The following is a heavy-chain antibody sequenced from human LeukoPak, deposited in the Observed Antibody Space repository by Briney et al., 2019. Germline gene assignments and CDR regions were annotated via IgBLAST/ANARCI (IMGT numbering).Heavy chain of an antibody. Sequence: PSETLSLTCAVSGGSISSGGYSWSWIRQPPGKGLEWIGYIYHSGSTYYNPSLKSRVTISVDTSKNQFSLKLSSVTAADTAVYYCARHGGITIFGVVIGFDPWGQGTLVTVSS. J-gene: IGHJ5*02. D-gene: IGHD3-3*01. CDR1: GGSISSGGYS. CDR2: IYHSGST. CDR3: ARHGGITIFGVVIGFDP. V-gene: IGHV4-30-2*03.